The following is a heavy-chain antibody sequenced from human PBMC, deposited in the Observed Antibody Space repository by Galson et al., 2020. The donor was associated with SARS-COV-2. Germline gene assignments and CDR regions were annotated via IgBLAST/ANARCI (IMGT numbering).Heavy chain of an antibody. D-gene: IGHD1-26*01. CDR2: INSEGNST. V-gene: IGHV3-74*01. Sequence: GGSLRLSCTASGFTFSNFWMHWVRQAPGKGLEWVSRINSEGNSTSYADSVKGRFTISRDNAKNTLYLQMNSLRAEDTAIYYCAATRLYWGQGTLVTVSS. CDR1: GFTFSNFW. CDR3: AATRLY. J-gene: IGHJ4*02.